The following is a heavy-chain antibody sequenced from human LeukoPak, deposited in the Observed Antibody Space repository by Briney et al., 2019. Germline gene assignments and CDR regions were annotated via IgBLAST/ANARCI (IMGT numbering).Heavy chain of an antibody. CDR2: IYYSGST. J-gene: IGHJ4*02. V-gene: IGHV4-59*01. D-gene: IGHD6-19*01. Sequence: PSETLSLTCTVSGGSISSYYWSWIRQPPGKGLEWIGYIYYSGSTNYNPSLKSRVTISVDTSKNQFSLKLSSVTAADTAVYYCARVVGAVAGTLSYFDYWGQGTLVTVSS. CDR3: ARVVGAVAGTLSYFDY. CDR1: GGSISSYY.